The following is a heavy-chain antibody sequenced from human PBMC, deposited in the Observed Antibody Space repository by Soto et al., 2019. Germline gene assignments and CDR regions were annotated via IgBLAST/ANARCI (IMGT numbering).Heavy chain of an antibody. CDR3: ARGDVIDI. Sequence: PSQTLSLTCAISGDSVSSNSAAWNWVRQSPSRGLEWLGRTYYRSKWKTDYAVSVRGRITINPGTSNNQFSLQLNSVTPGDTAVYYCARGDVIDIWGRGTMVTVSS. V-gene: IGHV6-1*01. CDR2: TYYRSKWKT. J-gene: IGHJ3*02. CDR1: GDSVSSNSAA.